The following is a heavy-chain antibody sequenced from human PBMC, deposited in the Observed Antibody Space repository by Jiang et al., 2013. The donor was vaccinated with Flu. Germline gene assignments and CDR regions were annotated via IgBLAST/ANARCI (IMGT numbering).Heavy chain of an antibody. V-gene: IGHV4-59*08. J-gene: IGHJ1*01. D-gene: IGHD6-19*01. CDR1: GDSIIGHH. CDR3: ARHYTGSGWYAGFFPH. Sequence: GSGLVKPSETLSLTCTVSGDSIIGHHWNWIRQPPGKGLEWIGYIYSSGSTNYNPSLKSRVTISVDTSKNQFSLKLSSVTAADTAVYYCARHYTGSGWYAGFFPHWGQGTLVSVSS. CDR2: IYSSGST.